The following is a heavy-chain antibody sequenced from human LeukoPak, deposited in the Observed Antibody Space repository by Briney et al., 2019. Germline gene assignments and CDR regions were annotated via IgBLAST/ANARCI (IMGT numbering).Heavy chain of an antibody. D-gene: IGHD4-23*01. Sequence: PSETLSLTCTVSGGYIITSGHYWSWIRQPPGKGLEWHGFIYYTGVISTNPFFRSRMSISVGTSKNQFSLNLTSVTAADAAVYYCARERSSSGGHSWFDPWGQGTLVTVSS. CDR2: IYYTGVI. V-gene: IGHV4-61*08. J-gene: IGHJ5*02. CDR3: ARERSSSGGHSWFDP. CDR1: GGYIITSGHY.